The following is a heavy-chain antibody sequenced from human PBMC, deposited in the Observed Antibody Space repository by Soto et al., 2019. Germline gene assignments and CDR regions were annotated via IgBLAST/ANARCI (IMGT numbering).Heavy chain of an antibody. CDR2: IYPGDSDT. CDR3: ARHGIAETAPYYGMDV. D-gene: IGHD1-1*01. J-gene: IGHJ6*02. V-gene: IGHV5-51*01. Sequence: GESLKISCNASGYSFTSNRIGWVRHLPGKGLEWMGIIYPGDSDTRYSPSFQGQVTISADKSITTAYLQWSSLKVSDTAMYYCARHGIAETAPYYGMDVWGQGSTVTVSS. CDR1: GYSFTSNR.